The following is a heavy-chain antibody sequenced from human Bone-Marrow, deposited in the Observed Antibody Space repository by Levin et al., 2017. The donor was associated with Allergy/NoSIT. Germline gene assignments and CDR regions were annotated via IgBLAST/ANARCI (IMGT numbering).Heavy chain of an antibody. V-gene: IGHV1-69*01. J-gene: IGHJ3*02. CDR2: IIPIFTTA. D-gene: IGHD2-15*01. Sequence: KISCKASGGTFNRYIISWVRQAPGQGLEWMGGIIPIFTTAKYAQKFQGRVTIIAEDSTGTGYMELSSLTSEDTAVYYCARDGLGYCSGDNCLDAFDIWGQGTMVIVSS. CDR3: ARDGLGYCSGDNCLDAFDI. CDR1: GGTFNRYI.